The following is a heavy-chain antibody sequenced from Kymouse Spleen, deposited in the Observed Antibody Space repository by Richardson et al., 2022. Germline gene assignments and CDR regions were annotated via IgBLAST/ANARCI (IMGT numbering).Heavy chain of an antibody. CDR2: IRSKANSYAT. V-gene: IGHV3-73*02. J-gene: IGHJ5*02. Sequence: EVQLVESGGGLVQPGGSLKLSCAASGFTFSGSAMHWVRQASGKGLEWVGRIRSKANSYATAYAASVKGRFTISRDDSKNTAYLQMNSLKTEDTAVYYCTREGIAAAGWFDPWGQGTLVTVSS. CDR3: TREGIAAAGWFDP. CDR1: GFTFSGSA. D-gene: IGHD6-13*01.